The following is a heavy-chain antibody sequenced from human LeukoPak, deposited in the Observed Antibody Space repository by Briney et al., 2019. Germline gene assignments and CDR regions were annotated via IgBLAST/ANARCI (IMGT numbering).Heavy chain of an antibody. CDR2: MNPNSGNT. CDR1: GGTFSSYA. J-gene: IGHJ4*02. D-gene: IGHD5-24*01. CDR3: ARGISSDGYNGC. V-gene: IGHV1-8*02. Sequence: ASVKVSCTASGGTFSSYAISWVRQAPGQGLEWMGWMNPNSGNTGYAQKFQGRVTMTRNTSISTAYMELSSLRSEDTAVYYCARGISSDGYNGCWGQGTLVTVSS.